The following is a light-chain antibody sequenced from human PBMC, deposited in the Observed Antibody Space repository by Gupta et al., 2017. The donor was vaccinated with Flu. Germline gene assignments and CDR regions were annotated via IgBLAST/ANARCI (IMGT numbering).Light chain of an antibody. CDR2: SYN. CDR3: AVWDDSLNGWV. V-gene: IGLV1-44*01. Sequence: QSVLTPPPSASGTPGQRVTISCSASSSNILNNIVNWYQQVPGTAPRLLIYSYNQRPSGVPDRFSGSKSGTSASLAISGLHSEDEAEYFCAVWDDSLNGWVFGGGTKLTVL. CDR1: SSNILNNI. J-gene: IGLJ3*02.